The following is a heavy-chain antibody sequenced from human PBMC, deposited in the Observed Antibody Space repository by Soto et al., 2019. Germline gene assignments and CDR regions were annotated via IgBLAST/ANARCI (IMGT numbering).Heavy chain of an antibody. J-gene: IGHJ6*02. Sequence: QVQLVQSGAEVKKPGSSVKVSCKASGGTFSSYAISWVRQAPGQGLEWMGGLIPIFGTANYAQKFKGRVTITADESTSTAYMELSSLRSEDTAVYYCASSYAGGTDYGMDVWGQGPTVTVSS. CDR3: ASSYAGGTDYGMDV. CDR1: GGTFSSYA. D-gene: IGHD1-1*01. CDR2: LIPIFGTA. V-gene: IGHV1-69*01.